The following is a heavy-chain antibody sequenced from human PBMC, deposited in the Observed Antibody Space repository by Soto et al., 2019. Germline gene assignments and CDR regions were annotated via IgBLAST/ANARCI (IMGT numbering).Heavy chain of an antibody. J-gene: IGHJ5*02. CDR3: ARPGVGATALSFDP. CDR2: IYYSGTT. CDR1: GGYISSGNYY. V-gene: IGHV4-39*01. D-gene: IGHD1-26*01. Sequence: QLQLQESGPGLVKPSETLSLTCTVSGGYISSGNYYWGWIRQPPGKWLAWSGSIYYSGTTYYSPSLKRRVPISLDISTNQFSLQLSSVTAADTAVYYCARPGVGATALSFDPWGHGTLVTVSS.